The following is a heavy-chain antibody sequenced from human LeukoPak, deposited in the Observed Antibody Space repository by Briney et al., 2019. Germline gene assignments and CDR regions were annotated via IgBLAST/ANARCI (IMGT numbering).Heavy chain of an antibody. V-gene: IGHV4-39*01. Sequence: SETLSLTCTVSGGSISSSSYYWGWIRQPPGEGLEWIGTIYYSGSTYYNPSLKSRVTISVDTSKNQFSLKLSSVTAADTAAYYCGRPLYSSSPTSPFRYWGQGTLVTVSS. J-gene: IGHJ4*02. CDR1: GGSISSSSYY. D-gene: IGHD6-6*01. CDR3: GRPLYSSSPTSPFRY. CDR2: IYYSGST.